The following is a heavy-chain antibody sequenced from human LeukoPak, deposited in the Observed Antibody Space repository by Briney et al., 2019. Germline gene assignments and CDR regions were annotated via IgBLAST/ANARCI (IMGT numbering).Heavy chain of an antibody. V-gene: IGHV7-4-1*02. Sequence: ASVKVSCKASGYTFTSHAMNWVRQAPGQGLEWMGWINTNTGNPTYAQGFTGRFVFSLDTSVSTAYLQISSLKAEDTAVYYCARDLGGYFDLAFDYWGQGTLVTVSS. CDR3: ARDLGGYFDLAFDY. J-gene: IGHJ4*02. CDR1: GYTFTSHA. CDR2: INTNTGNP. D-gene: IGHD5-18*01.